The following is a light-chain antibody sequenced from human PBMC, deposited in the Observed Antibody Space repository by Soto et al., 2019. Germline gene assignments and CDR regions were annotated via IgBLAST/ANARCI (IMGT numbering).Light chain of an antibody. J-gene: IGLJ2*01. Sequence: QSVLTQPPSVSGAPGQRVTISCTGSSSNIGAGYDVHWYQQLPGTAPKLLIYGNSNRPSGVPDRFSGSKSGTSASLAITALQAEDEADYYCRTYDSSLSGSVVFGGGTKLTVL. CDR2: GNS. CDR1: SSNIGAGYD. CDR3: RTYDSSLSGSVV. V-gene: IGLV1-40*01.